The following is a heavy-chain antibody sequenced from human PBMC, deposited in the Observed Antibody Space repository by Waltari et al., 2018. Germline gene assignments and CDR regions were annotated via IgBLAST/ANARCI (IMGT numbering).Heavy chain of an antibody. CDR1: GFPLSSYW. Sequence: EVPLVESGGVLVKPEGSLRLSCAASGFPLSSYWMIWVRQAPGKGLEWVANIMTDGSEEYYVDSVRGRFTISRDNAKNSLFLQMNSLRPEDTAVYYCARDQWFAFDIWGQGTMVTVSS. D-gene: IGHD3-22*01. CDR3: ARDQWFAFDI. J-gene: IGHJ3*02. V-gene: IGHV3-7*01. CDR2: IMTDGSEE.